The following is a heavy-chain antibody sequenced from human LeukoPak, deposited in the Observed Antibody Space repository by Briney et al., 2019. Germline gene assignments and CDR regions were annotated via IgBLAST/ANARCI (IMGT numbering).Heavy chain of an antibody. V-gene: IGHV4-39*01. CDR2: IHYSGTT. CDR1: GGSISTNYYY. D-gene: IGHD3-22*01. J-gene: IGHJ3*02. Sequence: PSETLSLTCTVSGGSISTNYYYGGWIRQPPGKGLEWIGSIHYSGTTYYNPSLKSRVTISVDTSKNQFSLRLSSVTAADTAVYYCARHAYYYDRSGSYEAFDIWGQGTMVTVSS. CDR3: ARHAYYYDRSGSYEAFDI.